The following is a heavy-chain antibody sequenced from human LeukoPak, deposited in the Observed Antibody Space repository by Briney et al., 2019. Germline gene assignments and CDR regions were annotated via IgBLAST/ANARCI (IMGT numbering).Heavy chain of an antibody. D-gene: IGHD6-13*01. CDR2: MYYSGNS. CDR1: GGSITNYY. J-gene: IGHJ4*02. V-gene: IGHV4-59*01. CDR3: ASYSNGWYYFDY. Sequence: PSETLSLTCTVSGGSITNYYWSWIRQPPGKGLEWIGYMYYSGNSYYNPSLKSRVTISVDTSKNQFSLKLSSMTAADTAVYYCASYSNGWYYFDYWGQGTLVTVSS.